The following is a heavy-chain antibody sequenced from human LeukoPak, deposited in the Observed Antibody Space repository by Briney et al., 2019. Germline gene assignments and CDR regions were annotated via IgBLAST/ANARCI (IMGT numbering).Heavy chain of an antibody. D-gene: IGHD3-3*01. V-gene: IGHV3-74*01. Sequence: GGSLRLSCAASGFTFSTYWMHWVRQAPGKGLVWVSRINSDVSITTYADSVKGRFTISRDNAKNTLYLQMNSLRAEDTAVYYCVRNLDFWGDSEDYWGQGTRVTVSS. J-gene: IGHJ4*02. CDR3: VRNLDFWGDSEDY. CDR1: GFTFSTYW. CDR2: INSDVSIT.